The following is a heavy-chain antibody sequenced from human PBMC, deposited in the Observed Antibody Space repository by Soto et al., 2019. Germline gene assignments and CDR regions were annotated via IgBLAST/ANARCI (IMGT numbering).Heavy chain of an antibody. D-gene: IGHD1-1*01. Sequence: PGGSLRLSCAASGFTFSSYGMHWVRQAPGKGLEWVAVIWYDGSNKYYADSVKGRFTISRDNSKNTLYLQMNSLRAEDTAVYYCAREHLEPGCHGGPLDYWGQGTLVTVCS. J-gene: IGHJ4*02. CDR1: GFTFSSYG. V-gene: IGHV3-33*01. CDR2: IWYDGSNK. CDR3: AREHLEPGCHGGPLDY.